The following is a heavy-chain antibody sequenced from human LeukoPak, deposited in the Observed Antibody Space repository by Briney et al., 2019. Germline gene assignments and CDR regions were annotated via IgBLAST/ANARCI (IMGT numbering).Heavy chain of an antibody. J-gene: IGHJ4*02. V-gene: IGHV3-30*03. D-gene: IGHD6-19*01. CDR3: ARDVYSSGPYYFDY. CDR1: GFTFNSYG. CDR2: ISYDGGNQ. Sequence: PGGSLRLSCAASGFTFNSYGMHWVRQAPGKGLEWVAVISYDGGNQYYGDSVKGRFTISRDNSKNTLYLQMNSLRPEDTAVYYCARDVYSSGPYYFDYWGQGTLVTVSS.